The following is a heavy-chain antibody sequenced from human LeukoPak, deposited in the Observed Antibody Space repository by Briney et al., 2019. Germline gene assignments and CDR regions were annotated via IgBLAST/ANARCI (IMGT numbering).Heavy chain of an antibody. D-gene: IGHD1-14*01. CDR3: ARDWAGGDDY. CDR2: INQDGGEK. J-gene: IGHJ4*02. Sequence: GGSLRLSCAASGFTFSIYWMTWVRQAPGKGLEWAANINQDGGEKNYVDSVKGRFTISRDDTKNSLYLQMNSLRAEDTALYYCARDWAGGDDYWGQGTLVTVSS. V-gene: IGHV3-7*01. CDR1: GFTFSIYW.